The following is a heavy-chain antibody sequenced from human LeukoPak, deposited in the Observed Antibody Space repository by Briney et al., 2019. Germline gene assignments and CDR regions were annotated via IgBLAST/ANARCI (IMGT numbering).Heavy chain of an antibody. V-gene: IGHV1-69*05. CDR2: IIPIFGTA. CDR1: GGTFSSYA. CDR3: ARDGRPSITMIVVVITSWFDP. Sequence: SVKVSCKASGGTFSSYAISWVRQAPGQGLEWMGGIIPIFGTANYAQKLQGRVTMTTDTSTSTAYMELRSLRSDDTAVYYCARDGRPSITMIVVVITSWFDPWGQGTLVTVSS. D-gene: IGHD3-22*01. J-gene: IGHJ5*02.